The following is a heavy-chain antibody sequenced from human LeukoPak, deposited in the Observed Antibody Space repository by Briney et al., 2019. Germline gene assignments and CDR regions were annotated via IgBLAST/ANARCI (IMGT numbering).Heavy chain of an antibody. Sequence: GGSLRLSCTASGFTFGDYAMTWVRQAPGKGLEWVGFIRSKIYGGTPEYAASVRGRFTISRDDSKGIAYLQMNSLKTEDTAVYYCTRDQTPYYWGQGTLVTVSS. CDR3: TRDQTPYY. V-gene: IGHV3-49*04. CDR2: IRSKIYGGTP. CDR1: GFTFGDYA. J-gene: IGHJ4*02.